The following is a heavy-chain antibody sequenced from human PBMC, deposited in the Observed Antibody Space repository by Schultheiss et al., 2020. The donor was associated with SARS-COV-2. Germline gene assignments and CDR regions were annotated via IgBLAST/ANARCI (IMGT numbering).Heavy chain of an antibody. J-gene: IGHJ6*02. CDR3: TKYCSGGSCFYYYYYGMDV. D-gene: IGHD2-15*01. V-gene: IGHV3-15*01. Sequence: GGSLRLSCAASGFTFSNAWMSWVRQAPGKGLEWVGRIKSKTDGGTTDYAAPVKGRFTISRDDSKNTLYLQMNSLKTEDTAVYYCTKYCSGGSCFYYYYYGMDVLGQGTTVTVSS. CDR1: GFTFSNAW. CDR2: IKSKTDGGTT.